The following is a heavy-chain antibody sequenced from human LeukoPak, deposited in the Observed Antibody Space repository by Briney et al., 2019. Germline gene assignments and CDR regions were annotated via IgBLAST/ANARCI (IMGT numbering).Heavy chain of an antibody. CDR1: GFTVSSYY. Sequence: GGSLTLSCAASGFTVSSYYMSWVRQGPGKCLEWVSDIYTGGSTNYAESVEGRFTSSRDHSKNALYLQMNSLRAGDKAVYYCAMATWVGGLDYWGQGTLVTVSS. V-gene: IGHV3-66*01. CDR3: AMATWVGGLDY. CDR2: IYTGGST. D-gene: IGHD1-26*01. J-gene: IGHJ4*02.